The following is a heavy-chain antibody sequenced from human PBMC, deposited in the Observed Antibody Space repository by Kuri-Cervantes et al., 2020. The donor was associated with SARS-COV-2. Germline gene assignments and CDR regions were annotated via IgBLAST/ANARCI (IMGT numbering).Heavy chain of an antibody. D-gene: IGHD4-23*01. V-gene: IGHV3-53*01. J-gene: IGHJ4*02. CDR1: GFTVSSNY. CDR2: IYSGGST. CDR3: ARVDRTGGNAFVDY. Sequence: LSLTCAASGFTVSSNYMSRVRQAPGKGLEWVSVIYSGGSTYYADSVKGRFTISRDNSKNTLYLQMNSLRAEDTAAYYCARVDRTGGNAFVDYWGQGTLVTVSS.